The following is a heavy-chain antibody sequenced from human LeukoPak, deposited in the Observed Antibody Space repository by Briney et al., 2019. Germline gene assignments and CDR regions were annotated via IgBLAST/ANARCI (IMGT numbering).Heavy chain of an antibody. Sequence: GGSLRLSCAASGFTVSSNYMSWVRQAPGKGLEWVSVIYSGGSTYYADSEKGRFTISRDNSKNTLYLQMNSLRAEDTAVYYCARARAAAGTVSPYYFDYWGQGTLVTVSS. CDR1: GFTVSSNY. CDR3: ARARAAAGTVSPYYFDY. J-gene: IGHJ4*02. V-gene: IGHV3-66*01. CDR2: IYSGGST. D-gene: IGHD6-13*01.